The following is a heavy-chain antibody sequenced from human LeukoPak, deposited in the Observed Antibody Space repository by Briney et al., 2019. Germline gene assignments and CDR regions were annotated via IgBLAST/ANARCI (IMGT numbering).Heavy chain of an antibody. Sequence: GGSLRLSCAASGFTFYDYTMHWGRQAPGKGLEWVSLISWDGGSTYYADSVKGRFTISRDNSKNSLYLQMNSLRTEDTALYYCAKGGGSGWYDLSYWGQGTLVTVSS. J-gene: IGHJ4*02. D-gene: IGHD6-19*01. CDR2: ISWDGGST. CDR1: GFTFYDYT. CDR3: AKGGGSGWYDLSY. V-gene: IGHV3-43*01.